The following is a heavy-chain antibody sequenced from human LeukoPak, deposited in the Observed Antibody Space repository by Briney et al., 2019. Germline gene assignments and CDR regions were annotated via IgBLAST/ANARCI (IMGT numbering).Heavy chain of an antibody. Sequence: PDRSLRLSCAASGFTFDDYAMYWVRQAPGKGPEWVAHISWNSGSIDYAGSVKGRFTISRDNAKNSLYLQMNSLRVEDTALYYCARGGQTLDGSGVMDVWGQGTTVTVSS. D-gene: IGHD3-10*01. CDR3: ARGGQTLDGSGVMDV. CDR1: GFTFDDYA. J-gene: IGHJ6*02. CDR2: ISWNSGSI. V-gene: IGHV3-9*01.